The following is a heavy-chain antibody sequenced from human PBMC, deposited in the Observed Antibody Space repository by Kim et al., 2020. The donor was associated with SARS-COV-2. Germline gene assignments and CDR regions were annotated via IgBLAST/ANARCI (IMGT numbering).Heavy chain of an antibody. Sequence: GGSLRLSCVASGFTFSSYSMNWVRQAPGKGLEWVSYISSSSSTIYYADPVKGRFTISRDNAKNSLYLQMNSLRAEDTAVYYCAHDSSNPRGFFDYWGQGTLVTVSS. D-gene: IGHD6-13*01. CDR2: ISSSSSTI. V-gene: IGHV3-48*04. CDR3: AHDSSNPRGFFDY. J-gene: IGHJ4*02. CDR1: GFTFSSYS.